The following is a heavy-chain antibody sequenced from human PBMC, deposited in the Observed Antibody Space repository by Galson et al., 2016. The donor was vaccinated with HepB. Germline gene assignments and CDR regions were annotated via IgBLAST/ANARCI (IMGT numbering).Heavy chain of an antibody. J-gene: IGHJ4*02. V-gene: IGHV3-48*03. CDR2: ISTTGRTE. Sequence: LRLSCAASGFTFSRYDMNWVRQAPGKGLEWISFISTTGRTEFYADSVKGRFTISRDNAMNSVFLQMNSLRLEDTAVYYCARGPPADVNIESTKGVDYWGQGTLVTVSS. D-gene: IGHD5/OR15-5a*01. CDR3: ARGPPADVNIESTKGVDY. CDR1: GFTFSRYD.